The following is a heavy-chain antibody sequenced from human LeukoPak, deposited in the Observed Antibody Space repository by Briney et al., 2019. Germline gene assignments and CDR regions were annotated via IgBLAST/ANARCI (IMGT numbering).Heavy chain of an antibody. Sequence: GGSLRLSCAASGFTFSSYGMSWVRQAPGKGLEWVSAISGSGGSTHYADSVKGRFTISRDNSKNTLYLQMNSLRAEDTAVYYCAKDPTHFRVWDDYDNTRLNYWGQGTLVTVSS. D-gene: IGHD3-22*01. CDR2: ISGSGGST. CDR1: GFTFSSYG. J-gene: IGHJ4*02. CDR3: AKDPTHFRVWDDYDNTRLNY. V-gene: IGHV3-23*01.